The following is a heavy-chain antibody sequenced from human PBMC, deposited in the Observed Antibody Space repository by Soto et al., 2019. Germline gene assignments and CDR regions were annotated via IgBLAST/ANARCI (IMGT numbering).Heavy chain of an antibody. CDR1: GGSVSSSSYY. CDR2: IYFNGRT. V-gene: IGHV4-39*01. J-gene: IGHJ6*03. Sequence: SETLSLTCTVSGGSVSSSSYYWGWVRQPPGKGLEWIGSIYFNGRTYHNPSLKSRVTLSLDASKNQFSLKLSSVTAADTAVYYCARHGPNPYYYYYYMDVWGKGTTVTVSS. CDR3: ARHGPNPYYYYYYMDV.